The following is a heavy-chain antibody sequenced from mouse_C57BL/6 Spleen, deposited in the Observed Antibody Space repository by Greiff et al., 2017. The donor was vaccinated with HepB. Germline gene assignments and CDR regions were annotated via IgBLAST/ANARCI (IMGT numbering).Heavy chain of an antibody. CDR3: TGVTYDQYYFDY. V-gene: IGHV6-3*01. Sequence: EVQLVESGGGLVQPGGSMKLSCVASGFTFSNYWMNWVRQSPEKGLEWVAQIRLKSDNYATHYAESVKGRFTISRDDSKSSVYLQMNNLRAEDTGIYYCTGVTYDQYYFDYWGQGTTLTVSS. CDR1: GFTFSNYW. D-gene: IGHD2-13*01. J-gene: IGHJ2*01. CDR2: IRLKSDNYAT.